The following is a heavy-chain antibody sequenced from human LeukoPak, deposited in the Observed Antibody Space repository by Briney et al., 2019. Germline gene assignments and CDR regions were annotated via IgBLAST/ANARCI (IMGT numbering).Heavy chain of an antibody. Sequence: QPGGSLRLSCAASGFTFNNYAMTWVRQAPGKGLEWVSAISGSGGSTNYADSVKGRFTISRDNSKNTLYLQMNSLRAEDTAVYYCARTGGYRFDPWGQGTLVTVSS. CDR3: ARTGGYRFDP. D-gene: IGHD7-27*01. J-gene: IGHJ5*02. V-gene: IGHV3-23*01. CDR2: ISGSGGST. CDR1: GFTFNNYA.